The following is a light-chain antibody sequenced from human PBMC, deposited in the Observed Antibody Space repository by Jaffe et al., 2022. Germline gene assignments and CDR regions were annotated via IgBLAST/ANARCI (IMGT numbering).Light chain of an antibody. CDR3: QQYVYSPLT. J-gene: IGKJ4*01. CDR2: GAS. Sequence: ETVLTQSTGTLSLSPGERATLSCRASQSIGTALAWYQQKPGQAPRLLIYGASKRATGIPDRFSGSGSGTDFTLTISRLEPEDFAVFYCQQYVYSPLTFGGGTKVEI. CDR1: QSIGTA. V-gene: IGKV3-20*01.